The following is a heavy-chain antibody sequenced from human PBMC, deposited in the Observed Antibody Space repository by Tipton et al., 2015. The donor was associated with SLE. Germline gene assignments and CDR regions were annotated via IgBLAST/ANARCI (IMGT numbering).Heavy chain of an antibody. J-gene: IGHJ6*02. CDR2: ISAYNGNT. V-gene: IGHV1-18*01. CDR1: GGTFSSYA. Sequence: QSGAEVKKPGSSVKVSCKASGGTFSSYAISWVRQAPGQGLEWMGWISAYNGNTNYAQKLQGRVTMTTDTSTSTAYMELRSLRSDDTAVYYCARDCSGGSCAQGSYYYGMDVWGQGTTVTVSS. D-gene: IGHD2-15*01. CDR3: ARDCSGGSCAQGSYYYGMDV.